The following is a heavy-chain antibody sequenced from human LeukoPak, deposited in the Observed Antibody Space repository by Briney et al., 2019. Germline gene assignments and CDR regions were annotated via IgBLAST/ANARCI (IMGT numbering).Heavy chain of an antibody. CDR3: ARDYYDSSGYLDAFDI. CDR2: ISSSSSTI. D-gene: IGHD3-22*01. Sequence: PGGSLRLSCAASGFTFSIYSMNWVRQAPGKGLEWVSYISSSSSTIYYADSVKGRFTISRDNAKNSLYLQMNSLRAEDTAVYYCARDYYDSSGYLDAFDIWGQGTMVTVSS. CDR1: GFTFSIYS. V-gene: IGHV3-48*04. J-gene: IGHJ3*02.